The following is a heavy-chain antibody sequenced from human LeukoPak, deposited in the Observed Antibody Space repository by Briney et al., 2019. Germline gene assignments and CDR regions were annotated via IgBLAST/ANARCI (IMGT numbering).Heavy chain of an antibody. CDR2: ISYDGSNK. J-gene: IGHJ4*02. CDR3: AKDYCSSSSCYGEY. D-gene: IGHD2-2*01. Sequence: PGGSLRLSCAASGFTFNNYGTHWVRQAPGKGLGWVAVISYDGSNKYYADSVKGRFTISRDNSKNTLYLQMNSLRAEDTAVYYCAKDYCSSSSCYGEYWGQGTLVTVSS. V-gene: IGHV3-30*18. CDR1: GFTFNNYG.